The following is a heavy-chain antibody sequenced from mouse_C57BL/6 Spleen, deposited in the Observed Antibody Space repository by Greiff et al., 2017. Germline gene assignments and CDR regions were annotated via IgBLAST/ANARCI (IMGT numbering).Heavy chain of an antibody. V-gene: IGHV10-3*01. D-gene: IGHD3-3*01. CDR2: IRRKSSNYAT. Sequence: EVKLVESGGGLVQPKGSLKLSCAASGFTFNTYAMHWVRQAPGQGLEWVARIRRKSSNYATYYDDSVKDRLTISRDDSQSMVYLQLNNLKSEDTAVYYCVGDVGYFDYWGQGTTLTVSS. CDR1: GFTFNTYA. J-gene: IGHJ2*01. CDR3: VGDVGYFDY.